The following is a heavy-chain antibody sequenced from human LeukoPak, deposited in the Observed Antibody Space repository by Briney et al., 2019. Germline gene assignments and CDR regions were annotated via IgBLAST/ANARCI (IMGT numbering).Heavy chain of an antibody. D-gene: IGHD3-22*01. CDR3: ARLFADSTGYYGY. V-gene: IGHV3-23*01. CDR2: ITGTGGGT. CDR1: GFTFSSYG. Sequence: GGSLRLSCAASGFTFSSYGMSWVRQAPGKGLEWVSAITGTGGGTYYADSVTGRFTISRDNSKNSLYLQMTSLGTEDTAVYYCARLFADSTGYYGYWGQGTLVTVSS. J-gene: IGHJ4*02.